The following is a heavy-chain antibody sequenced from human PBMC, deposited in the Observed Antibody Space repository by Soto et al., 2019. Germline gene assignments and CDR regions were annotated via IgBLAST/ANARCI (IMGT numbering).Heavy chain of an antibody. J-gene: IGHJ4*02. Sequence: QVHLVQSGAEVKKPGASVKVSCKGSGYTFTSYGITWVRQAPGQGLEWMGWISAHNGNTDYAQKLQVRVTVTRDTSTSTAYMELRSLRADYTAVYYCARGRYGDYGGQGALVTVSS. CDR3: ARGRYGDY. CDR1: GYTFTSYG. V-gene: IGHV1-18*01. CDR2: ISAHNGNT. D-gene: IGHD1-1*01.